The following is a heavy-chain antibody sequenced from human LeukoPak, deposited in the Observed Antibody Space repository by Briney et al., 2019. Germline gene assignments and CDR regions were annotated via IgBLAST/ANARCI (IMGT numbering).Heavy chain of an antibody. D-gene: IGHD6-13*01. CDR2: ISGSGGST. V-gene: IGHV3-23*01. J-gene: IGHJ5*02. Sequence: GGSLRLSCAASGFTFSSYAMSWVRQAPGKGLEWVPAISGSGGSTYYADSVKGRFTISRDNSKNTLYLQMNSLRAEDTAVYYCAKPGYSSSWYWFDPWGQGTLVTVSS. CDR3: AKPGYSSSWYWFDP. CDR1: GFTFSSYA.